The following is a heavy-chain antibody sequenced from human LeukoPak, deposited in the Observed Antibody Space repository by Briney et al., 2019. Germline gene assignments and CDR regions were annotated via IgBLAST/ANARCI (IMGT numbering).Heavy chain of an antibody. D-gene: IGHD3-10*02. V-gene: IGHV1-18*01. J-gene: IGHJ4*02. CDR3: ARGPSDEMFLTGDY. Sequence: GASVKVSCKASGYTFISYAINWVRQAPGQGLEWMGWISAYNGNTNYAQKVQGRVTMTTDTSTSTAYMEVRSLRSDDTAVYYCARGPSDEMFLTGDYWGQGTLVTVSS. CDR1: GYTFISYA. CDR2: ISAYNGNT.